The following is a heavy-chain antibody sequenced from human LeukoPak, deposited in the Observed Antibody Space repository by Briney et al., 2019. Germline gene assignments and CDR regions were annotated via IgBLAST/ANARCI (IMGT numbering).Heavy chain of an antibody. CDR2: IYYSGST. Sequence: SETLSLTCTVSGGSVSSGSSYWSWIRQPPGKGLEWLGSIYYSGSTNYNTSLKRRVTISVDTSKNQFSLKLSSVTAADTAVYYCARSTGSQLLWFGEFDYWGQGTLVTVSS. V-gene: IGHV4-61*01. CDR3: ARSTGSQLLWFGEFDY. J-gene: IGHJ4*02. D-gene: IGHD3-10*01. CDR1: GGSVSSGSSY.